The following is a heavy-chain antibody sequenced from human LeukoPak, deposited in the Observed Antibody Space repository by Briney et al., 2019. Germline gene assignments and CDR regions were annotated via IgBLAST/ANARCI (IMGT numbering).Heavy chain of an antibody. V-gene: IGHV5-51*01. J-gene: IGHJ6*03. CDR1: GYSFTSYW. CDR3: ARGGAYYDFWSGYYSSPYYYMDV. D-gene: IGHD3-3*01. CDR2: IYPGDSDT. Sequence: GESLKISCKGSGYSFTSYWIGWVRQMPGKGLEWMGIIYPGDSDTRYSPSFQGQVTISADKSISTAYLQWSSLKASDTAMYYCARGGAYYDFWSGYYSSPYYYMDVWGKGTTVTVSS.